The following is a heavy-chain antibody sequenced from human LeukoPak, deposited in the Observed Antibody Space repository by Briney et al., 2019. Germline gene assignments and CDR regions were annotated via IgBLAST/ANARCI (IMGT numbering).Heavy chain of an antibody. CDR1: GFTFSSYW. CDR2: IKKDGSEK. V-gene: IGHV3-7*01. Sequence: GGSLRLSCAASGFTFSSYWMSWVRQAPGKGLEWVANIKKDGSEKYYLDSVKGRFTISRDNAKTSLYLKMNSLRAGDTAVYYCARDLSGVTGYTYGRGIDYWGQGTLVTVSS. J-gene: IGHJ4*02. CDR3: ARDLSGVTGYTYGRGIDY. D-gene: IGHD5-18*01.